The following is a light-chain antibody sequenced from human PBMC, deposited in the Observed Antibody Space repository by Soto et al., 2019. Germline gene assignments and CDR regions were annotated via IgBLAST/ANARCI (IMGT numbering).Light chain of an antibody. CDR3: QQYNNWPFS. V-gene: IGKV1-5*01. Sequence: DIQMTQSPSTLSASVGDRVTITCRASQSISSWLAWYQQKPGKAPKLLIYDASSLESGVPSRFSGSGSGTEFTLTISGLQSEDFALYFCQQYNNWPFSFGPGTRLEIK. J-gene: IGKJ5*01. CDR2: DAS. CDR1: QSISSW.